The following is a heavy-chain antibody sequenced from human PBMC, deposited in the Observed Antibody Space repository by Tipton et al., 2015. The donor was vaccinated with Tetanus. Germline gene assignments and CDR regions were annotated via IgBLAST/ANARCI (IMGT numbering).Heavy chain of an antibody. D-gene: IGHD2-15*01. CDR3: AREADCSGGICFSGVFPN. Sequence: LSLTCAASGFIFSSYGIHWVRQAPGKGLEWVAVSWYDGTDKYYADSVKGRFTISRDNSKNTLYLQMNSLRAEETAVYYCAREADCSGGICFSGVFPNWGQGTQVTVSS. J-gene: IGHJ4*02. V-gene: IGHV3-33*01. CDR2: SWYDGTDK. CDR1: GFIFSSYG.